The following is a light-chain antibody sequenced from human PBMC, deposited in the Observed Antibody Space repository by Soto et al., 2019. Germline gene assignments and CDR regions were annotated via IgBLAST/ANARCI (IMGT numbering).Light chain of an antibody. CDR1: QSVSSNY. Sequence: EIVLTQSPGTLSLSPGERATLSCRASQSVSSNYLAWYQQKPGQAPRLLIYGASSRATGIPDRFSGSGSGTDFTLTISGLEPEDFAVYYCQHYDNYDNSPLFTFGQGTRLEI. CDR2: GAS. CDR3: QHYDNYDNSPLFT. V-gene: IGKV3-20*01. J-gene: IGKJ2*01.